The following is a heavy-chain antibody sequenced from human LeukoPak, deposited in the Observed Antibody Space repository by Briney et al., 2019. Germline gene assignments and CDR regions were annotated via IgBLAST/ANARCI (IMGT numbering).Heavy chain of an antibody. CDR1: GFTFSSYA. CDR3: AKGKQYYYDSSGYIFDY. D-gene: IGHD3-22*01. Sequence: GGSLRLSCAASGFTFSSYAMSWVRQAPGKGLEWVSAISGGGGTTYYADSVKGRFTISRDNSKNTLYLQMNSLRAEDTAVYYCAKGKQYYYDSSGYIFDYWGQGTLVTVSS. J-gene: IGHJ4*02. CDR2: ISGGGGTT. V-gene: IGHV3-23*01.